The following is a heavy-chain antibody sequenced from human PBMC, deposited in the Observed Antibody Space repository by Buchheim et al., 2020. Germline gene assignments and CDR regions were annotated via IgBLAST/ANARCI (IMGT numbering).Heavy chain of an antibody. J-gene: IGHJ4*02. V-gene: IGHV5-51*01. CDR3: ARHEDFWSGYYPFDD. D-gene: IGHD3-3*01. CDR1: GYNFASYW. Sequence: EVQLVQSGAEVKKPGESLKISCKGSGYNFASYWIGWVRQMPGKGLEWMGIIYPGDSDTRYSPSFQGQVTISADKSISTAYPQWNNLKASDTAMYYCARHEDFWSGYYPFDDWGQGTL. CDR2: IYPGDSDT.